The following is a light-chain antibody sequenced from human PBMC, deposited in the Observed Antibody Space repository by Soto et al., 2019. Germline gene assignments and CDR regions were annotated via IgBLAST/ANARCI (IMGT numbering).Light chain of an antibody. CDR3: AVRDDSLNGPV. CDR2: SNS. V-gene: IGLV1-44*01. J-gene: IGLJ2*01. CDR1: ISNIGSNT. Sequence: QSVLTQPPSASGTPGQSVTISCSGSISNIGSNTVNWYQQLPRTAPKLLIFSNSQRPSGVPDRFSGSKSGNSASLAISGLQSEDEADYYCAVRDDSLNGPVFGGGTKPTVL.